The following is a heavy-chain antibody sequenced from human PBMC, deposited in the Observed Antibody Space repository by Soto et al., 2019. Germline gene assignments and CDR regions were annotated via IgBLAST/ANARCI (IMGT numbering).Heavy chain of an antibody. CDR2: FDPEDGET. CDR3: AVGGEVTVTTYYFDY. D-gene: IGHD4-4*01. J-gene: IGHJ4*02. CDR1: GYTLTELS. V-gene: IGHV1-24*01. Sequence: ASVKDSCKVSGYTLTELSKHWVRQAPGKGLEWMGGFDPEDGETIDAQKFQGRVTMTEDTSTDTAYMELSRLRSEDTAVYYCAVGGEVTVTTYYFDYWGQGTLVTVSS.